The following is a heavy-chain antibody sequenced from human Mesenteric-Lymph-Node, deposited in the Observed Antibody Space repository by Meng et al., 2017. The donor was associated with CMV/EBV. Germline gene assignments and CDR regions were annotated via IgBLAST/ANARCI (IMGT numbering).Heavy chain of an antibody. CDR3: ARGLRPWYSSSWYYYFDY. CDR2: IGTAGDT. V-gene: IGHV3-13*01. Sequence: FTFSSYDMHWVRQATGKGLEWVSAIGTAGDTYYPGSVKGRFTISRENAKNSLYLQMNSLRAGDTAVYYCARGLRPWYSSSWYYYFDYWGQGTLVTVSS. J-gene: IGHJ4*02. D-gene: IGHD6-13*01. CDR1: FTFSSYD.